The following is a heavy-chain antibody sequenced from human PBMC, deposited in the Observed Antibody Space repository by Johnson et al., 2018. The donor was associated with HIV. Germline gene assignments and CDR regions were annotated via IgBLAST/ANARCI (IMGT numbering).Heavy chain of an antibody. CDR3: ARPGYYDSSGLDAFDI. CDR2: ISYDGSNK. Sequence: QVQLVESGGGVVQPGTSLRLSCAASGFTFSSFAMHWVRQAPGKGLEWMAFISYDGSNKYFTDSVRGRFTISRDNSKNTLFLQMNSLRAEDTAVYYCARPGYYDSSGLDAFDIWGQGTMVTVSS. D-gene: IGHD3-22*01. CDR1: GFTFSSFA. J-gene: IGHJ3*02. V-gene: IGHV3-30-3*01.